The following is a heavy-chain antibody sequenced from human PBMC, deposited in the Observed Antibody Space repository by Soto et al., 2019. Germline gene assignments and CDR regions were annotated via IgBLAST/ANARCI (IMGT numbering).Heavy chain of an antibody. V-gene: IGHV4-59*01. Sequence: SETLSLTCTVSGGSISSYYWSWLRQPPGKGLEWIGYIYYSGSTNYNPSLKRRVTISVGRSKNQFSLKLSSVTAADTAVYYCANLGYYDSSGYYPYGAFDIWGQGTMLTVSS. D-gene: IGHD3-22*01. CDR3: ANLGYYDSSGYYPYGAFDI. J-gene: IGHJ3*02. CDR2: IYYSGST. CDR1: GGSISSYY.